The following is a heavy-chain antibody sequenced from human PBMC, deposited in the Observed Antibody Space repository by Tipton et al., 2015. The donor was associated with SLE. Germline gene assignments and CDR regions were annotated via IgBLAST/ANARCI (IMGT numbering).Heavy chain of an antibody. D-gene: IGHD5-12*01. CDR2: INPSGGGT. CDR1: GYPFIRFH. CDR3: ARDNSAYDSYWWFDP. J-gene: IGHJ5*02. V-gene: IGHV1-46*01. Sequence: QLVQSGAEVKKPGASVTISCKASGYPFIRFHMHWVRQAPGQGLEWMGLINPSGGGTTYPQNFRGRVTLTRDTSTNTFYMDLNSLTSEDTAVYYCARDNSAYDSYWWFDPWGQGTLVTVSS.